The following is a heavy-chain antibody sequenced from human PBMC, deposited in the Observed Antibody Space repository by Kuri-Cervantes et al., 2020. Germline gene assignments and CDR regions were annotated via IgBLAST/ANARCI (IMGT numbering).Heavy chain of an antibody. Sequence: GESLKISCAASGFTFSDYYMSWIRQAPGKGLEWVSYISSSGSTIYYADSVMGRFTISRDNAKNSLYLQMNSLRAEDTAVYYCARDREYSSSWGDYYYGMDVWGQGTTVTVSS. CDR3: ARDREYSSSWGDYYYGMDV. V-gene: IGHV3-11*01. D-gene: IGHD6-6*01. CDR1: GFTFSDYY. J-gene: IGHJ6*02. CDR2: ISSSGSTI.